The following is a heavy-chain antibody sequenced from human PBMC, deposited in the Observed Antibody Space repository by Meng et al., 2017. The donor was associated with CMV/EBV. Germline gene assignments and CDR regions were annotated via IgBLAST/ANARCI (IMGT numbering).Heavy chain of an antibody. CDR1: GASISSMIYY. CDR3: ARSSGYKAFLDY. CDR2: IYYSGTT. V-gene: IGHV4-39*07. Sequence: SETLSLTCNVSGASISSMIYYWGWIRQSPGKGLEWIGSIYYSGTTYHSPSFKSRVTLSIDTAKNQFSMSLRSVSVADTAVYYCARSSGYKAFLDYWSLGMQVTVSS. J-gene: IGHJ4*02. D-gene: IGHD5-12*01.